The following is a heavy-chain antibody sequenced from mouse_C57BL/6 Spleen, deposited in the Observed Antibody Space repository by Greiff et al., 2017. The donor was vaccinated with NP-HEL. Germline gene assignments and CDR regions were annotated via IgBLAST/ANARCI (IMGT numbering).Heavy chain of an antibody. V-gene: IGHV1-15*01. D-gene: IGHD4-1*01. Sequence: QVQLQQSGAELVRPGASVTLSCKASGYTFTDYEMHWVKQTPVHGLEWIGAIDPETGGTAYNQKFKGKAILTADKSSSTAYMELSSLTSEDSAVYYCTSSSGSFDYWGQGTTLTVSS. CDR3: TSSSGSFDY. J-gene: IGHJ2*01. CDR2: IDPETGGT. CDR1: GYTFTDYE.